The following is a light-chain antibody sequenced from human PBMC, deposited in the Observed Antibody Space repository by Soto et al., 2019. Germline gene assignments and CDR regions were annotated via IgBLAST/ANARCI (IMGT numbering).Light chain of an antibody. V-gene: IGLV2-23*01. CDR1: SSDVGSYNL. CDR2: EGS. J-gene: IGLJ2*01. CDR3: CSYAGSREV. Sequence: QSALTQPASVSGSPGQSITISCTGTSSDVGSYNLVSWYQQHPGKAPKLMIYEGSKRPSGVSNRFSGSKSGNTASLTISGLQAEDEADYYCCSYAGSREVFGGGTTLTVL.